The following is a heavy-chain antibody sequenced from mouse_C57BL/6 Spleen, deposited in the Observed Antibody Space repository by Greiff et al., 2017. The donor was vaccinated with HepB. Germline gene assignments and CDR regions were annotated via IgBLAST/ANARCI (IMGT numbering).Heavy chain of an antibody. J-gene: IGHJ3*01. D-gene: IGHD1-1*01. V-gene: IGHV1-54*01. Sequence: VQLQQSGAELVRPGTSVKVSCKASGYAFTNYLIEWVKQRPGQGLEWIGVINPGSGGTNNNEKFKGKATLTADKSSSPAYMQLSSLTSEDSAVYFCARTYYYGSSYPCAYWGQRTLVTVSA. CDR2: INPGSGGT. CDR3: ARTYYYGSSYPCAY. CDR1: GYAFTNYL.